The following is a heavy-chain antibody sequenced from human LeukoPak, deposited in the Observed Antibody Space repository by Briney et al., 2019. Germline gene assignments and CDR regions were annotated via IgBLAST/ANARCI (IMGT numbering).Heavy chain of an antibody. Sequence: SETLSLTCTVSGGSIGNFYWSWIRQPPGMGLEWIGYIFSSGTTNYNPSLESRVTISVDTSKKQFSLNLSSVTAADTAMYFCVRQVPRDGYDDYWGQGTLVTVSS. J-gene: IGHJ4*02. V-gene: IGHV4-59*08. D-gene: IGHD5-24*01. CDR3: VRQVPRDGYDDY. CDR1: GGSIGNFY. CDR2: IFSSGTT.